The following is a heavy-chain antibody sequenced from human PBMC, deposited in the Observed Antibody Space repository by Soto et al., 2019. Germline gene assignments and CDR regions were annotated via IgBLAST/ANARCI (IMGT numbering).Heavy chain of an antibody. V-gene: IGHV1-18*01. CDR2: ISAHTGNT. Sequence: QVHLVQSGAEVKKPGASVKVSCKGSGYDFTTYGITWVRQAPGQGLEWMAWISAHTGNTDYAQKLQGRVTVTRDTSTSTAYMELRSLRSDDTARYYCARGRYGDYWGQGALVTVSS. D-gene: IGHD1-1*01. J-gene: IGHJ4*02. CDR1: GYDFTTYG. CDR3: ARGRYGDY.